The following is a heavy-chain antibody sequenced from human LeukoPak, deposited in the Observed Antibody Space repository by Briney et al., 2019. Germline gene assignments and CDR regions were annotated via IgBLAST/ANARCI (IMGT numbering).Heavy chain of an antibody. CDR1: GYTFTGYY. V-gene: IGHV1-2*02. D-gene: IGHD6-19*01. CDR2: INPNSGGT. CDR3: ARDRRIAVAGRSGYFQH. Sequence: ASVKVSCKASGYTFTGYYMHWVRQAPGQGLEWMGWINPNSGGTNCAQKFQGRVTMTRDTSISTAYMELSRLRSDDTAVYYCARDRRIAVAGRSGYFQHWGQGTLVTVSS. J-gene: IGHJ1*01.